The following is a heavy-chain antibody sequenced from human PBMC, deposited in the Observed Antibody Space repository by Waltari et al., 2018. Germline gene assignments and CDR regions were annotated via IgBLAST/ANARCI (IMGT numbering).Heavy chain of an antibody. CDR2: IKQDGSES. CDR3: SVSLNH. V-gene: IGHV3-7*01. J-gene: IGHJ5*02. Sequence: EVQLVESGGGLVQPWGSLRLSCAASGFPFSNYWMDWVRQAPGKGLEWVANIKQDGSESHYVDSEKGRFTISRDNAQNLLYLQINSLRDEDTAVYYCSVSLNHWGQGTLVTVSS. CDR1: GFPFSNYW.